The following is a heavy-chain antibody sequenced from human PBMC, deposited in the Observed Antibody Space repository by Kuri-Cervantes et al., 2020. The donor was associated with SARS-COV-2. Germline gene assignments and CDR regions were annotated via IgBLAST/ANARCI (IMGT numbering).Heavy chain of an antibody. CDR3: AKMGSSLYYYSFYMDV. CDR2: ISGSGGST. V-gene: IGHV3-23*01. Sequence: GESLKISCAASGFTFSSYAMSWVRQAPGKGLEWVSAISGSGGSTYYADSVKGRFTISRDNSKNTLYLQMNSLRAEDTAVYYCAKMGSSLYYYSFYMDVWGKGTTVTVSS. J-gene: IGHJ6*03. CDR1: GFTFSSYA. D-gene: IGHD6-13*01.